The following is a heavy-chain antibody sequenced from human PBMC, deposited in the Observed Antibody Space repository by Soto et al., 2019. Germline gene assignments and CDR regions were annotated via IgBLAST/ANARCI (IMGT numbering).Heavy chain of an antibody. CDR1: GDSISSSSYY. V-gene: IGHV4-39*01. CDR3: ARIDSSGWNGGDY. Sequence: QLQLQESGPGLVKPSETMPLTCTVSGDSISSSSYYWGWIRQPPGKGLEWIGSIYYSGSTYYNPSLKSRVTISVDTSKNQFSLKLRSVTAADTAVYYCARIDSSGWNGGDYWGQGTLVIVSS. D-gene: IGHD6-19*01. CDR2: IYYSGST. J-gene: IGHJ4*02.